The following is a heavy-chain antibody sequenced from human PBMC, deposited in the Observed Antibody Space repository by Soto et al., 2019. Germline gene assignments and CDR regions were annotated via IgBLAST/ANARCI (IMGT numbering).Heavy chain of an antibody. J-gene: IGHJ5*02. Sequence: SVKVSCKVSGGTFSSYTISWVRQAPGQGLEWMGRIIPILGIANYAQKFQGRVTITADKSTSTAYMELSSLRSEDTAVYYCARDNSLRFLEWLPRSRNWFDPWGQGTLVTVSS. V-gene: IGHV1-69*04. CDR2: IIPILGIA. CDR3: ARDNSLRFLEWLPRSRNWFDP. D-gene: IGHD3-3*01. CDR1: GGTFSSYT.